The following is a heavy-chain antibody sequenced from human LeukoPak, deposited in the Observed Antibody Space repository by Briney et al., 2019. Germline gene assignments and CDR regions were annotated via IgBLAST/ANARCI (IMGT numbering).Heavy chain of an antibody. CDR2: ISGTGGST. CDR3: AKDLQPLAN. V-gene: IGHV3-23*01. Sequence: GGSLRPSCAASGFTFSSCAMTWVRQVPGKGLEWVSAISGTGGSTHYTDSVKGRFTISRDNSKNTLYLQMNSLRAEDTAVYYCAKDLQPLANWGQGTLVTVSS. D-gene: IGHD1-1*01. J-gene: IGHJ4*02. CDR1: GFTFSSCA.